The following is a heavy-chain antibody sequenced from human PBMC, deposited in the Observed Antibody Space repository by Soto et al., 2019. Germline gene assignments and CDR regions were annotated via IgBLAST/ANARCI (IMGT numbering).Heavy chain of an antibody. CDR1: GFTFGDYA. J-gene: IGHJ3*02. V-gene: IGHV3-49*03. CDR3: TRDGVFSMVREHDAFDI. Sequence: GGSLRLSCTASGFTFGDYAMSWFRQAPGKGLEWVGFIRSKAYGGTTEYAASVKGRFTISRDDSKSIAYLQMNSLKTEDTAVYYCTRDGVFSMVREHDAFDIWGQGTMVTVSS. D-gene: IGHD3-10*01. CDR2: IRSKAYGGTT.